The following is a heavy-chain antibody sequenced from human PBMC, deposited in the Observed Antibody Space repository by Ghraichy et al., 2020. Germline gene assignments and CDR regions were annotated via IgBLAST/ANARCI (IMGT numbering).Heavy chain of an antibody. CDR2: ISGSGGST. D-gene: IGHD6-19*01. CDR1: GFTFSSYA. J-gene: IGHJ3*02. Sequence: GGSLRLSCAASGFTFSSYAMSWVRQAPGKGLEWVSAISGSGGSTYYADSVKGRFTISRDNSKNTLYLQMNSLRAEDTAVYYCAKSHSGEGIAVADPDEPDAFDIWGQGTMVTVSS. CDR3: AKSHSGEGIAVADPDEPDAFDI. V-gene: IGHV3-23*01.